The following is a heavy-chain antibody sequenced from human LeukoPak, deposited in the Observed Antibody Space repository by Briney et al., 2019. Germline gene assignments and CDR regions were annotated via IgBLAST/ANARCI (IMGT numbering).Heavy chain of an antibody. CDR2: IRYDGSNK. V-gene: IGHV3-30*02. D-gene: IGHD1-26*01. Sequence: GGSLRLSCAASGFTFSSYGMHWVRQAPGKGLEWVAFIRYDGSNKYYADSVKGRFTISRDNSKNTLYLQMNSLRAEDTAVYYCAKDNGGSYSDYYYYMDVWGKGTTVTVSS. J-gene: IGHJ6*03. CDR3: AKDNGGSYSDYYYYMDV. CDR1: GFTFSSYG.